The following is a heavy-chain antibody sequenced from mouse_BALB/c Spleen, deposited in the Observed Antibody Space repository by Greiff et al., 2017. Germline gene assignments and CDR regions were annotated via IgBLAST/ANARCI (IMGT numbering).Heavy chain of an antibody. D-gene: IGHD2-1*01. CDR3: ASRVTTY. Sequence: QGQLQQSGAELAKPGASVKMSCKASGYTFTSYWMHWVKQRPGQGLEWIGYINPSTGYTEYNQKFKDKATLTADKSSSTAYMQLSSLTSEDSAVYYCASRVTTYWGQGTLATVSA. V-gene: IGHV1-7*01. CDR1: GYTFTSYW. CDR2: INPSTGYT. J-gene: IGHJ3*01.